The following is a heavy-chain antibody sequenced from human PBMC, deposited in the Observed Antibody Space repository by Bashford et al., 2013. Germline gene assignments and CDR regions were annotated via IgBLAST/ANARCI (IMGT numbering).Heavy chain of an antibody. CDR3: ALGPYYYYYYMDV. J-gene: IGHJ6*03. V-gene: IGHV1-69*06. CDR2: IIPIFGTA. Sequence: WVRQAPGQGLEWMGGIIPIFGTANYAQKFQGRVTITADKSTSTAYMELSSLRSEDTAVYYCALGPYYYYYYMDVWGKGTTVTVSS.